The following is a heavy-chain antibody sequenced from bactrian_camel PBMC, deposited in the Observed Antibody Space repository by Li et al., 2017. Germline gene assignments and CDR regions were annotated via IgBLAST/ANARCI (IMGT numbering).Heavy chain of an antibody. V-gene: IGHV3-2*01. Sequence: HVQLVESGGGLVQSGGSLRLSCAASGFPFSSYSMSWIRQAPGKGLEWVSRIYLDGSATYYGDSVKGRFTISRDNAKNTVYLQMNSLELEDTALFYCAADLGWSTFNYWGQGTQVTVS. J-gene: IGHJ4*01. CDR3: AADLGWSTFNY. CDR2: IYLDGSAT. CDR1: GFPFSSYS. D-gene: IGHD5*01.